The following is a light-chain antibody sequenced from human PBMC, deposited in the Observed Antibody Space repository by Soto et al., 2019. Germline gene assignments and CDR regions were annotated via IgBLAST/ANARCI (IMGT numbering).Light chain of an antibody. J-gene: IGKJ1*01. CDR3: QQYNSYSWT. CDR1: QSISSW. Sequence: DIQMTQSPSTLSASVGDRVTITCRASQSISSWLAWYQQKPGKDPKLLSYKASSLESGVPSRFSGSGSGTEFTLTSSSLQPDDFATYYCQQYNSYSWTFGQGTKVEIK. CDR2: KAS. V-gene: IGKV1-5*03.